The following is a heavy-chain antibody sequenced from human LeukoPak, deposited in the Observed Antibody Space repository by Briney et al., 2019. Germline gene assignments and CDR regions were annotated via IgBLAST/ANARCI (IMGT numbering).Heavy chain of an antibody. CDR3: ARGQTYYDILTGYYTNPDFDY. Sequence: PSETLSLTCAVYGGSFSGYYWSWIRQPPGKGLEWIGEINHSGSTNYNPSLKSRVTISVDTSKNQFSLKLSSVTAADTAVYYCARGQTYYDILTGYYTNPDFDYWGQGTLDTVSS. D-gene: IGHD3-9*01. J-gene: IGHJ4*02. V-gene: IGHV4-34*01. CDR1: GGSFSGYY. CDR2: INHSGST.